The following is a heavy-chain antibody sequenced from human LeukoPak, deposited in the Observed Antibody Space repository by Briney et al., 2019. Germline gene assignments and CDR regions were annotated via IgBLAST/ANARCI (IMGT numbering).Heavy chain of an antibody. J-gene: IGHJ4*02. CDR1: GGSISSYY. D-gene: IGHD1-26*01. CDR2: VYYSGST. CDR3: ARGSIVGATPYFDY. Sequence: SETLSLTCTVSGGSISSYYWSWIRQPPGKGLEWIGYVYYSGSTNYDPSLKSRVTISVDTSKYQFSLKLSSVTTADTAVYYCARGSIVGATPYFDYWGQGTLVTVSS. V-gene: IGHV4-59*01.